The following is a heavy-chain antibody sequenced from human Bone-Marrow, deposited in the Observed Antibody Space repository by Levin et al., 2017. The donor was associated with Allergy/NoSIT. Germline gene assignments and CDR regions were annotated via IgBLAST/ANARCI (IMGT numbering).Heavy chain of an antibody. V-gene: IGHV3-11*01. CDR1: GFTFSDYY. D-gene: IGHD1-26*01. CDR2: ISSSGSTI. CDR3: ARAREDWFDP. J-gene: IGHJ5*02. Sequence: GESLKISCAASGFTFSDYYMSWIRQAPGKGLEWVSYISSSGSTIYYADSVKGRFTISRDNAKNSLYLQMNSLRAEDTAVYYCARAREDWFDPWGQGTLVTVSS.